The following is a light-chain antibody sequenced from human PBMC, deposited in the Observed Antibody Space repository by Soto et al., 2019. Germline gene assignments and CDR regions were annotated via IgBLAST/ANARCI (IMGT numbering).Light chain of an antibody. CDR3: QQRSNWPPVIT. CDR1: QSFSSY. CDR2: DAS. V-gene: IGKV3-11*01. J-gene: IGKJ5*01. Sequence: EIVLTQSPATLSLSPGERATLSCRASQSFSSYLAWYQQKPGQAPRLLIYDASNRANGIPARFSGRGSGTDFTLTISSLGPEDFAVYYCQQRSNWPPVITFGQGTRLEIK.